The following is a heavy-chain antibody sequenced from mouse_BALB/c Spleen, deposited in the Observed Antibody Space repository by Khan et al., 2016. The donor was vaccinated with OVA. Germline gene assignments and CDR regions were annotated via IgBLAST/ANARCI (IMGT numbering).Heavy chain of an antibody. J-gene: IGHJ4*01. CDR1: GYSITSNYA. CDR3: ARGNYYGYAMDY. Sequence: EVQLQESGPGLVKPSQSLSLTCTVTGYSITSNYAWNWIRQFPGNKLEWMGYISYSGSTSYNPSLKSRISITRDTSKNLFFLQLSSVTTEDTATYYCARGNYYGYAMDYWGQGTSVTVSS. D-gene: IGHD1-1*01. V-gene: IGHV3-2*02. CDR2: ISYSGST.